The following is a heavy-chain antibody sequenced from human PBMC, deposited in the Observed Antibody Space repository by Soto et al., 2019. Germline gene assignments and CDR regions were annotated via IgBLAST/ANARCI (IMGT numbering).Heavy chain of an antibody. CDR3: ARREVVFIFGHYYYYMDV. J-gene: IGHJ6*03. CDR1: GYTFTSYD. D-gene: IGHD3-3*01. V-gene: IGHV1-8*01. CDR2: MNPNSGNT. Sequence: ASVKVSCKASGYTFTSYDINWVRLATGQGLEWMGWMNPNSGNTGYAQKFQGRVTMTRNTSISTAYMELSSLRSEDTAVYYCARREVVFIFGHYYYYMDVWGKGTTVTVSS.